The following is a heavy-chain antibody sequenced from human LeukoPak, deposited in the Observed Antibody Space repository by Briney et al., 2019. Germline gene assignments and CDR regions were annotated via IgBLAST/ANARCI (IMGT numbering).Heavy chain of an antibody. CDR3: ARARTGYSSGWYSAFDY. Sequence: PGGSLRLSCAASRFTFRSYGMHWVRQAPGKGLEWVAVIWYDGSNKYYADSVKGRFTISRDNSKNTLYLQMNSLRAEDTAVYYCARARTGYSSGWYSAFDYWGQGTLVTVSS. D-gene: IGHD6-19*01. V-gene: IGHV3-33*01. CDR1: RFTFRSYG. CDR2: IWYDGSNK. J-gene: IGHJ4*02.